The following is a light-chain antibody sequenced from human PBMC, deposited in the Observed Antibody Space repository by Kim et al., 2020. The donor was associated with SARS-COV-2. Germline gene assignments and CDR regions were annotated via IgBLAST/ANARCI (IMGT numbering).Light chain of an antibody. CDR1: QGISSS. J-gene: IGKJ4*01. Sequence: ASLGDRVTISRRASQGISSSLAWCQQKTGQAPKLLFSAAATLQSRVPSRFSGSGSWTDFTLTISSLQPEDFATYFCQQLNSYPLTFGGRSKV. V-gene: IGKV1-9*01. CDR3: QQLNSYPLT. CDR2: AAA.